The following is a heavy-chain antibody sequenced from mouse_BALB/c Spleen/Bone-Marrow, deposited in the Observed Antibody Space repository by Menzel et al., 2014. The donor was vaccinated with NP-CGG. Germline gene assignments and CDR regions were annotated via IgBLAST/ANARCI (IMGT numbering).Heavy chain of an antibody. CDR3: ARHMIRGFAY. CDR1: GFAFSSYD. Sequence: EVKLVESGGGLVEPGGSLKLSCAASGFAFSSYDMSWVRQTPEKRLEWVAYISSGGGSTYYSDTVKGRFTISRDNAKNTLYLEMSSLKSEDTAMYYCARHMIRGFAYWGQGTLVTVSA. CDR2: ISSGGGST. J-gene: IGHJ3*01. D-gene: IGHD2-4*01. V-gene: IGHV5-12-1*01.